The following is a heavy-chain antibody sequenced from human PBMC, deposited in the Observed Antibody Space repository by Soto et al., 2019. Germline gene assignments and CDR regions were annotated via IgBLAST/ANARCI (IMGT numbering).Heavy chain of an antibody. CDR2: ITWNSDEI. J-gene: IGHJ6*02. V-gene: IGHV3-9*01. CDR1: GFTFDDYA. CDR3: AASRGFDSSGYSGYYYGMDV. Sequence: EVQLVESGGGLVQPGRSLRLSCAASGFTFDDYAMHWVRQRPGRGLEWVSGITWNSDEIGSPDSVKGRFSNSRDNAKKYLYLQMNSLRPDDTALYYCAASRGFDSSGYSGYYYGMDVWGQGTTVTVSS. D-gene: IGHD3-22*01.